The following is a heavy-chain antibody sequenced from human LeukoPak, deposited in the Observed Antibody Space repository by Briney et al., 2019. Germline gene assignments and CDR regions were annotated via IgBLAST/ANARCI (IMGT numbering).Heavy chain of an antibody. D-gene: IGHD3-22*01. Sequence: GGSLRLSCEASGFSMSVYWMSWVRQAPGRGLEWVGNIKQDGSERNYVDSVKGRFTISRDNAKKSLYLQMNSLRAEDTAVYYCARDWGAYYHFFDYWGQGTVVSVSS. CDR2: IKQDGSER. V-gene: IGHV3-7*01. CDR1: GFSMSVYW. CDR3: ARDWGAYYHFFDY. J-gene: IGHJ4*02.